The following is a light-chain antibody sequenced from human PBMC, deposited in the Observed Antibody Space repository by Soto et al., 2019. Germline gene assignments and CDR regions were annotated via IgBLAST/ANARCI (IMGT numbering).Light chain of an antibody. CDR1: RSDIGSYNY. CDR3: SSYTSSTTLGV. V-gene: IGLV2-14*01. Sequence: QSALTQPASVSGSPGQSITISCSGTRSDIGSYNYVAWYQQFPGKTPKILIYGVSNRPSGVSSRFSGSKSGNTASLTISGLQAEDEADYYCSSYTSSTTLGVFGGGTKLTVL. CDR2: GVS. J-gene: IGLJ2*01.